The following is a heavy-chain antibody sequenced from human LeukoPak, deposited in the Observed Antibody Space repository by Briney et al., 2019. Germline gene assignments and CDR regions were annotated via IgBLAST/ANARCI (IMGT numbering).Heavy chain of an antibody. Sequence: SETLSLTCTVSGGSISSYYWSWIRQPPGKGLEWIGYIYYSGSTNYNPSLKSRVTISVDTSKNQFSLKLSSVTAADTAVYYCARYSQQVPEYFQHWGQGTLVTVSS. CDR2: IYYSGST. CDR3: ARYSQQVPEYFQH. J-gene: IGHJ1*01. V-gene: IGHV4-59*12. CDR1: GGSISSYY. D-gene: IGHD5-18*01.